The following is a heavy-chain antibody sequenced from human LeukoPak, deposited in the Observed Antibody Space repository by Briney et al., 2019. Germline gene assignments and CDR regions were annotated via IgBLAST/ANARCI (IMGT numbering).Heavy chain of an antibody. CDR2: ISAYNGNT. D-gene: IGHD3-22*01. J-gene: IGHJ3*02. CDR1: GYTFTSYG. V-gene: IGHV1-18*01. Sequence: VSVKVSCKASGYTFTSYGISWVRQAPGQGLEWMGWISAYNGNTNYAQKLQGRVTMTTDTSTSTAYMELRSLRSDDTAVYYCARDPYYDSSGYYELVAFDIWGQGTMVTVSS. CDR3: ARDPYYDSSGYYELVAFDI.